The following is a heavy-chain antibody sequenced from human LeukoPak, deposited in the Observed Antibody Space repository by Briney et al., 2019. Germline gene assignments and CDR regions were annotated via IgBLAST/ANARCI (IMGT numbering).Heavy chain of an antibody. D-gene: IGHD2-8*02. V-gene: IGHV4-59*08. J-gene: IGHJ6*02. CDR1: GGSISSSF. CDR2: ISYSGST. CDR3: ARHPRTGAVYGMDV. Sequence: SETLSLTCTVSGGSISSSFWSWIRQPPGKGLEWIGYISYSGSTNYNPSLKSRVTISVDTSKNQFSLKLSSVTAADTAVYDCARHPRTGAVYGMDVWGQGTTVTVSS.